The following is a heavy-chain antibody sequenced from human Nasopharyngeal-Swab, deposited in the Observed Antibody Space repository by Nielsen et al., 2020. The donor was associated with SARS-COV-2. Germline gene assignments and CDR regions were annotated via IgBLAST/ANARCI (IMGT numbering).Heavy chain of an antibody. CDR3: ARVRDSSAWWGAFDF. CDR2: MSHDGTKI. CDR1: GFTFSSYA. V-gene: IGHV3-30-3*01. J-gene: IGHJ3*01. Sequence: GESLKISCAASGFTFSSYAMHWVRQAQGKGLEWVAVMSHDGTKIYYADSVKGRFTLSRDKSKNTLYVHVNSLTTEDTGVYYCARVRDSSAWWGAFDFWGRGTMVTVSS. D-gene: IGHD6-19*01.